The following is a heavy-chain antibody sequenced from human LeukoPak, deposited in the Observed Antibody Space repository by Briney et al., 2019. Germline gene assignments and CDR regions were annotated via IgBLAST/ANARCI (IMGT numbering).Heavy chain of an antibody. CDR1: GRSFSGYY. D-gene: IGHD3-16*02. V-gene: IGHV4-34*01. CDR3: ARGGYDYVWGSYRSRWFDP. Sequence: SETLSLTCAVYGRSFSGYYWSWIRQPPGKGLEWIGEINHSGSTNYNPSLKSRVTISVDTSKNQFSLKLSSVTAADTAVYYCARGGYDYVWGSYRSRWFDPWGQGTLVTVSS. J-gene: IGHJ5*02. CDR2: INHSGST.